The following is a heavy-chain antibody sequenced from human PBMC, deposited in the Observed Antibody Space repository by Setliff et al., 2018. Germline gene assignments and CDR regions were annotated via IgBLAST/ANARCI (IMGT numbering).Heavy chain of an antibody. CDR3: ARDLRGSLLRIVGATTHFDY. J-gene: IGHJ4*02. CDR1: GFSFGGHD. V-gene: IGHV3-53*01. CDR2: ICHDDIT. Sequence: GGSLRLSCAASGFSFGGHDMSWVRQAPGQGLEWISLICHDDITYYADSVKGRFTVSRDISKNTVYLQMSTLRAEDTALYYCARDLRGSLLRIVGATTHFDYWGQGTLVTVSS. D-gene: IGHD1-26*01.